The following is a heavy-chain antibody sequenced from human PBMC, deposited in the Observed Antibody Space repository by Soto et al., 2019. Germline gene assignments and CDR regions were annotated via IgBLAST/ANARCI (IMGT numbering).Heavy chain of an antibody. CDR1: GFRFSDHS. V-gene: IGHV3-11*04. D-gene: IGHD2-21*02. CDR3: ARLPKGSLVTA. J-gene: IGHJ4*02. Sequence: VQLVESGGGLVSPGGSLTLSCVGSGFRFSDHSMRWVRRAPGTGLQWLSYISSSGDTTHYADSVRGRFTVSRDNAKNSVFLRMDSLRADDTAMYYCARLPKGSLVTAWGQGTLVTVSS. CDR2: ISSSGDTT.